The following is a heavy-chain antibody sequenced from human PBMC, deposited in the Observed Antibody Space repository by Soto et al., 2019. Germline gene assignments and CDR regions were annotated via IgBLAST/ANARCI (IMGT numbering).Heavy chain of an antibody. CDR3: ARNPDTAGEGSGDWFDP. D-gene: IGHD5-18*01. CDR1: GGTFSSYA. J-gene: IGHJ5*02. CDR2: IIPIFGTA. Sequence: QVQLVQSGAEVKKPGSSVKVSCKASGGTFSSYAISWVRQAPGQGLEWMGGIIPIFGTANYAQKFQGRVTITADESTSXXYMELSSLRSEDTAVYYCARNPDTAGEGSGDWFDPWGQGTLVTVSS. V-gene: IGHV1-69*12.